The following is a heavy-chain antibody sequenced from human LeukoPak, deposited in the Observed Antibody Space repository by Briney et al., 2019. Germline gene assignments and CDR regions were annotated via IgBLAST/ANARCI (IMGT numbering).Heavy chain of an antibody. Sequence: PGGSLRLSCAASGFTFDDYAMHWVRQALGKGLEWVSLISWDGGSTYYADSVKGRFTISRDNSKNSLYLQMNSLRAEDTALYYCAKGGDSSSWYTLGYWGQGTLVTVSS. D-gene: IGHD6-13*01. V-gene: IGHV3-43D*03. J-gene: IGHJ4*02. CDR1: GFTFDDYA. CDR2: ISWDGGST. CDR3: AKGGDSSSWYTLGY.